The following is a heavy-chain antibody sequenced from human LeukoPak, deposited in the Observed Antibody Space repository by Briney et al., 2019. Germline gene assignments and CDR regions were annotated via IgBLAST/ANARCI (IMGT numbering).Heavy chain of an antibody. CDR3: ARLHYGSGSKQASGPFDY. Sequence: KPSETLSLTCAVYGGSFSGYYWSWIRQPPGKGLEWIGEINHSGSTNYNPSLKSRVTISVDTSKNQFSLKLSSVTAADTAVYYCARLHYGSGSKQASGPFDYWGQGTLVTVSS. J-gene: IGHJ4*02. CDR1: GGSFSGYY. CDR2: INHSGST. V-gene: IGHV4-34*01. D-gene: IGHD3-10*01.